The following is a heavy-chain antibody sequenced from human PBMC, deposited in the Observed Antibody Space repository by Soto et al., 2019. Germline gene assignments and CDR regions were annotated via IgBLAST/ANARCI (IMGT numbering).Heavy chain of an antibody. CDR3: ARDPSGSPQDY. D-gene: IGHD1-26*01. CDR2: IRPYNGDT. V-gene: IGHV1-18*01. CDR1: GYTFTDYD. J-gene: IGHJ4*02. Sequence: QVQLVQSGAEVKKPGASVKVSCKASGYTFTDYDISWVRQAPGQGLEWMGWIRPYNGDTNYAQKVQGRVTMTTDTSTSTAYMELMGLRSDDTAVYYCARDPSGSPQDYWGQGTLVTVSS.